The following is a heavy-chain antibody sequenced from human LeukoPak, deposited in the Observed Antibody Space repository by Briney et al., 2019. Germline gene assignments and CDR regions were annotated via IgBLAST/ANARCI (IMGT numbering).Heavy chain of an antibody. CDR3: AKDAYGSGSPNWFDP. V-gene: IGHV3-30*02. Sequence: GGSLRLSCAASGFTFSSYGMHWVRQAPGKGLEWVAFIRYDGSNKYYADSVKGRFTISRDNSKNTLYLQMNSLRAEDTAVYYCAKDAYGSGSPNWFDPWGQGTLVTVSS. J-gene: IGHJ5*02. D-gene: IGHD3-10*01. CDR2: IRYDGSNK. CDR1: GFTFSSYG.